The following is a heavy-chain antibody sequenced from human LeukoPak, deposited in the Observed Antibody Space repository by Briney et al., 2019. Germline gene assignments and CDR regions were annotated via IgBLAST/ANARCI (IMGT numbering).Heavy chain of an antibody. Sequence: GGSLRLSCAASGFTFDDYAMHWVRQAPGKGLEWVSGISWNSGSIGYADSVKGRFTISRDNAKNSLYLQMSSLRAEDTALYYCARDGLVWEWRFDYWGQGTLVTVSA. V-gene: IGHV3-9*01. CDR1: GFTFDDYA. D-gene: IGHD3-3*01. CDR2: ISWNSGSI. CDR3: ARDGLVWEWRFDY. J-gene: IGHJ4*02.